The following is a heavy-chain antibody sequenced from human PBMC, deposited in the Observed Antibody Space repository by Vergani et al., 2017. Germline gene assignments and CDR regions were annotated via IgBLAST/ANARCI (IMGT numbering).Heavy chain of an antibody. Sequence: EVQLLESGGGLVQPGGSLRLSCAASGFTFSSYAMSWVRQVPGKGLEWVSGISGSGGNTYYANSVKGRFTISRDNSKNTLYLQMDSLRPEDTAMFYCVKDRGASIGFDDWGQGTQVTVSS. CDR3: VKDRGASIGFDD. CDR2: ISGSGGNT. D-gene: IGHD2-2*01. J-gene: IGHJ4*02. V-gene: IGHV3-23*01. CDR1: GFTFSSYA.